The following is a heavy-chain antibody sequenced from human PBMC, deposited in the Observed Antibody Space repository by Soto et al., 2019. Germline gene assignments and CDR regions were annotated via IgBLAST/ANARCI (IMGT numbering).Heavy chain of an antibody. CDR3: AIQRWDASRAS. J-gene: IGHJ5*02. CDR2: ITYNGDST. CDR1: GFTFSVYG. Sequence: EVQLLESGGGLVQPGGSLRLSCAASGFTFSVYGMTWVRQAPGKGLDWVSYITYNGDSTYYADSVKGRFTISRNNFKNTVYLHMSRLSVEDSAVCSFAIQRWDASRASWGQGPLVTVSS. D-gene: IGHD1-1*01. V-gene: IGHV3-23*01.